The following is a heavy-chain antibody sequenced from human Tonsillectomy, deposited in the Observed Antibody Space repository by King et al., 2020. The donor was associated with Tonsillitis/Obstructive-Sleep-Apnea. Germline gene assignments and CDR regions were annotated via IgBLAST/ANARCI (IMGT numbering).Heavy chain of an antibody. J-gene: IGHJ4*02. CDR2: INPHSGGT. D-gene: IGHD2-15*01. CDR1: GYTFTGYY. CDR3: ARGLVGRTPFDY. Sequence: QLVQSGAEVKKPGASVKVSCKASGYTFTGYYIHWVRQAPGQGLEWMGWINPHSGGTNYAQKFQGRVNMTRDTPISTAYMEQSRLRSDDTVVYYCARGLVGRTPFDYWGQGTLVTVSS. V-gene: IGHV1-2*02.